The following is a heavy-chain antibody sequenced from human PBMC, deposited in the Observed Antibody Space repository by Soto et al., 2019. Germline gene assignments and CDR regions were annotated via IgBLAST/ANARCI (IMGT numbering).Heavy chain of an antibody. CDR2: INHSGST. Sequence: SETLSLTCAVCGGGFSGSNCSQSRQPPGKGLEWIGEINHSGSTNYNPSLKSRVTISVDTSKNQFSLKLSSVTAADTAVYYCARAGRGVRGVIVMNYYYGMDVWGQGTTVTVS. D-gene: IGHD3-10*01. V-gene: IGHV4-34*01. CDR1: GGGFSGSN. J-gene: IGHJ6*02. CDR3: ARAGRGVRGVIVMNYYYGMDV.